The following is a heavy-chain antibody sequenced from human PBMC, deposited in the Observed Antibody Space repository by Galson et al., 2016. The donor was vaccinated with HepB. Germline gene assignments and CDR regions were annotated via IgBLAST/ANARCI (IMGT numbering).Heavy chain of an antibody. CDR3: ARDTGVVVVAALDH. V-gene: IGHV3-21*01. J-gene: IGHJ4*02. Sequence: SLRLSCATSGFTFSSYNMNWVRQAPGKGLEWVSSISTSGTYIYYADSLKGRFTISRDDAKKSLYLQMHSLRAEDTAVYYCARDTGVVVVAALDHWGQGTLVTVSS. D-gene: IGHD2-15*01. CDR1: GFTFSSYN. CDR2: ISTSGTYI.